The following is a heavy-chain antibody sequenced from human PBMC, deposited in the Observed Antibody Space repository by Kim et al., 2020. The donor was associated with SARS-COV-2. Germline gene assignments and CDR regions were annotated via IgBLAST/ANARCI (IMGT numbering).Heavy chain of an antibody. CDR3: ARGWAVAAPVDY. D-gene: IGHD6-19*01. V-gene: IGHV3-30*01. Sequence: AEAVKTQLTISRDKSKNPLYLPLNSLRAEDTAVYYCARGWAVAAPVDYWGQGTLVTVSS. J-gene: IGHJ4*02.